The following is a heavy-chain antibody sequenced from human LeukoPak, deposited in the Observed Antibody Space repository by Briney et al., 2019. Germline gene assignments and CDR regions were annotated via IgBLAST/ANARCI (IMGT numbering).Heavy chain of an antibody. V-gene: IGHV4-61*02. D-gene: IGHD3-10*01. CDR3: ARHYYGSGSSDY. Sequence: SETLSLTCTVSGGSISSGSYYWSWIRQPAGKGLEWLGRIYTSGSTNYNPSLKSRVTISVDTSKNQFSLNLSSVTAADTAVYYCARHYYGSGSSDYWGQGTLVTVSS. CDR2: IYTSGST. J-gene: IGHJ4*02. CDR1: GGSISSGSYY.